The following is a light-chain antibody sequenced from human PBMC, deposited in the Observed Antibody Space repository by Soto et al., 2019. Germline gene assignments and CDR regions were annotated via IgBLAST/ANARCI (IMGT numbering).Light chain of an antibody. CDR2: DDD. CDR1: SSNIWGNS. CDR3: GSWDSSLSAYV. V-gene: IGLV1-51*01. J-gene: IGLJ1*01. Sequence: QSVLTQPPSVSAAPGQRVTISCSGSSSNIWGNSVSWYQQLPGTAPKLLIYDDDKRPSGIPDRFSGSKSGTSATLGITGFQTGDEADYYCGSWDSSLSAYVFGTGTKVTAL.